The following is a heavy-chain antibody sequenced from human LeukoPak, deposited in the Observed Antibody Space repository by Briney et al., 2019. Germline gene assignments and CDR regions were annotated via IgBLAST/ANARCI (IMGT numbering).Heavy chain of an antibody. D-gene: IGHD1-14*01. J-gene: IGHJ4*02. V-gene: IGHV3-74*01. CDR3: GGLAKPSDH. CDR2: INGGGSVT. CDR1: GFTFSTYW. Sequence: GGSLRLSCAASGFTFSTYWMHWVRQAPGKGLVWVSGINGGGSVTNYADSVKGRFTISRDNAKNTVYLQMSSLRVEDTAVYYCGGLAKPSDHWGQGTLVTVSS.